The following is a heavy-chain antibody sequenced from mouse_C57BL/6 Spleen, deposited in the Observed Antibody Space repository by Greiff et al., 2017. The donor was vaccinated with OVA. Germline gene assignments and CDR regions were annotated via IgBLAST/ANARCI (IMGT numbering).Heavy chain of an antibody. J-gene: IGHJ1*03. CDR1: GYTFTSYW. CDR3: ARVVVVARGGSDYWYFDV. CDR2: IDPSDSYT. V-gene: IGHV1-69*01. Sequence: VQLQQPGAELVMPGASVKLSCKASGYTFTSYWMHWVKQRPGQGLEWIGEIDPSDSYTNYNQKFKGKSTLTVDKSSSTAYMQLSSLTSEDSAVYYCARVVVVARGGSDYWYFDVWGTGTTVTVSS. D-gene: IGHD1-1*01.